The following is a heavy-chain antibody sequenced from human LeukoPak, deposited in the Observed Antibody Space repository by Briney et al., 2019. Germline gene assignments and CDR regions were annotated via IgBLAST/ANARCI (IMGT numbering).Heavy chain of an antibody. CDR2: INHSGST. V-gene: IGHV4-34*01. D-gene: IGHD3-9*01. CDR3: ARGELDWLSYYYYGMGV. CDR1: GGSFSGYY. J-gene: IGHJ6*02. Sequence: SETLSLTCAVYGGSFSGYYWSWIRQPPGKGLEWIGEINHSGSTNYNPSLKSRVTISVDTSKNQFSLKLSSVTAADTAVYYCARGELDWLSYYYYGMGVWGQGTTVTVSS.